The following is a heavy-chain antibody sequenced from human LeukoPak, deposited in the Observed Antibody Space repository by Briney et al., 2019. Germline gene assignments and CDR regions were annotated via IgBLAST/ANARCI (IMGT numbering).Heavy chain of an antibody. Sequence: GASVTVSCKASGYTFTGYYMHWVRQAPGQGLEWMGWINPNSGGTNYAQKFQGGVAMTRDTSISTAYMELSRLRSDDTAVYYCAREVDSSGWDEIDYWGQGTLVTVSS. CDR1: GYTFTGYY. J-gene: IGHJ4*02. D-gene: IGHD6-19*01. CDR2: INPNSGGT. CDR3: AREVDSSGWDEIDY. V-gene: IGHV1-2*02.